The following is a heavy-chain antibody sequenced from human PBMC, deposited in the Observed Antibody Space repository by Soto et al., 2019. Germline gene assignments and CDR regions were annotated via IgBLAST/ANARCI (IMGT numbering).Heavy chain of an antibody. V-gene: IGHV4-61*01. D-gene: IGHD3-22*01. Sequence: QVQLQESGPGLVKPSETLSLTCTVSGGSVSSGSYYWSWIRQPPGKGLEWIGYIYYSGSTNYNPSLKSRVTMSVDTSKNQFSLKLSSVTAADTAVYYCAREGSSGYVGWFDPWGQGTLVTVSS. J-gene: IGHJ5*02. CDR3: AREGSSGYVGWFDP. CDR1: GGSVSSGSYY. CDR2: IYYSGST.